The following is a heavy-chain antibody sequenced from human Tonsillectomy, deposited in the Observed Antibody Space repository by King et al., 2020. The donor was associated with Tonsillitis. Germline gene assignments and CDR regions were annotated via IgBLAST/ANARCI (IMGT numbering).Heavy chain of an antibody. CDR3: AKVFGSLFDY. D-gene: IGHD3-10*02. J-gene: IGHJ4*02. CDR2: INDSGST. CDR1: GGSFSGSF. Sequence: VQLQQWGAGLLKPSETLSLTCTVYGGSFSGSFWSWIRQPPGKGLEWIGEINDSGSTNYNPSLNSRVTISVDTSKNQFSLKPSSVTAADTAVYYCAKVFGSLFDYWGQGTLVTVSS. V-gene: IGHV4-34*01.